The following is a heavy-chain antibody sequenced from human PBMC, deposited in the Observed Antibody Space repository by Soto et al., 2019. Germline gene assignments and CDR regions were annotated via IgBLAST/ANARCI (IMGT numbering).Heavy chain of an antibody. CDR1: GFTFSSYA. CDR2: ISYDGSNK. J-gene: IGHJ6*02. V-gene: IGHV3-30-3*01. CDR3: ARDLNNGDYYYYGMDV. D-gene: IGHD4-17*01. Sequence: QVQLVEYGGGVDQPGRSLRLSCAASGFTFSSYAMHWVRQAPGKGLEWVAVISYDGSNKYYADSVKGRFTISRDNSKNTLYLQMNSLRAEDTAVYYCARDLNNGDYYYYGMDVWGQGTTVTVSS.